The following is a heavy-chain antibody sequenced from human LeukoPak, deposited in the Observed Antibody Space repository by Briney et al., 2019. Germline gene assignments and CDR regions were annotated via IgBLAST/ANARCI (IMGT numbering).Heavy chain of an antibody. CDR3: TTLVDIVATTDYYYYYMDV. J-gene: IGHJ6*03. V-gene: IGHV3-15*01. CDR2: IKSKTDGGTT. CDR1: GFSFRSYG. D-gene: IGHD5-12*01. Sequence: GGSLRLSCAASGFSFRSYGMSWVRQAPGKGLEWVGRIKSKTDGGTTDYAAPVKGRFTISRDDSKNTLYLQMNGLKTEDTAVYYCTTLVDIVATTDYYYYYMDVWGKGTTVTVSS.